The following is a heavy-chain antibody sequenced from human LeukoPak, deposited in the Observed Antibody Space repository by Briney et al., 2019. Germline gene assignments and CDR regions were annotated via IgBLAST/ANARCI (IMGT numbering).Heavy chain of an antibody. CDR1: GFTFSSYG. V-gene: IGHV3-33*01. CDR3: ARDRTRDCSGGGCYRHYFDY. D-gene: IGHD2-15*01. Sequence: GGSLSLSCAASGFTFSSYGMHWVRQAPGKGLEWVAIIWYDGSNKYYADSVRGRFTISRDNSKNTLYLQMNSLRAEDTAMYYCARDRTRDCSGGGCYRHYFDYWGQGTLVTVSS. CDR2: IWYDGSNK. J-gene: IGHJ4*02.